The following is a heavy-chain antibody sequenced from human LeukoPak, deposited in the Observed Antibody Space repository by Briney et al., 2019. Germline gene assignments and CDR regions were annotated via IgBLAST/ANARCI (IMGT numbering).Heavy chain of an antibody. CDR2: IYPGDSDT. J-gene: IGHJ5*02. CDR1: GYSFTSYW. D-gene: IGHD3-3*01. Sequence: GESLKISCKGSGYSFTSYWIGWVRQMPGKGLEWMGIIYPGDSDTRYSPSFQGQVTISADKSISTAYLQWSSLKASDTAMYYCARLSYDFWSGYKSMPNWFDPWGQGPWSPSPQ. V-gene: IGHV5-51*01. CDR3: ARLSYDFWSGYKSMPNWFDP.